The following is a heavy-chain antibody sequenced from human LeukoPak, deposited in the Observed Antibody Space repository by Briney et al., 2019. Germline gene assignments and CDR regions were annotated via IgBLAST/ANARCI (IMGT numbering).Heavy chain of an antibody. D-gene: IGHD6-19*01. CDR3: ARGGLGSSGPRAWFDP. CDR1: GGSISSSSYY. Sequence: SETLSLTCTVSGGSISSSSYYWGWIRQPPGKGLEWIGSIYYSGSTYYNPSLKSRVTISVDTSKNQFSLKLSSVTAADTAVYYCARGGLGSSGPRAWFDPWGQGTLVTVSS. J-gene: IGHJ5*02. CDR2: IYYSGST. V-gene: IGHV4-39*07.